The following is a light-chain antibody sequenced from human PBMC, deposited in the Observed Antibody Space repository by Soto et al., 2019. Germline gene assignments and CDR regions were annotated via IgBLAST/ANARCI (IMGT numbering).Light chain of an antibody. CDR3: QVYGTSHT. CDR1: QSVSSN. J-gene: IGKJ1*01. Sequence: EIVMTQSPATLSVSPGERATLSCWASQSVSSNLAWYQQKPGQAPRLLIYDVSTRATGIPTRFSGSGSGTEFTLTISSLQSEDFAVYYCQVYGTSHTFGQGTKVDIK. CDR2: DVS. V-gene: IGKV3D-15*01.